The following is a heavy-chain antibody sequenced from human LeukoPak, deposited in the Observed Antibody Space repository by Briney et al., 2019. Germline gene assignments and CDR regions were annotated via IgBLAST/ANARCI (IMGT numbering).Heavy chain of an antibody. Sequence: GGSLRLSCAASGFTVSSNYMSWVRQAPGKGLEWVSVIYSGGSTYYADSVKGRFTISRDNSKNTLYLQMNSLRAEDTAAYYCARGHYYGSGSYYPLDYWGQGTLVTVSS. V-gene: IGHV3-66*01. D-gene: IGHD3-10*01. CDR1: GFTVSSNY. J-gene: IGHJ4*02. CDR2: IYSGGST. CDR3: ARGHYYGSGSYYPLDY.